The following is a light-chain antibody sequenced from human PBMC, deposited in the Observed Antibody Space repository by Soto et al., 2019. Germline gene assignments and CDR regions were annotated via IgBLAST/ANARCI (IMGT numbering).Light chain of an antibody. CDR3: QHYGSSEYT. Sequence: EIVLTQSPGTLSLSPGERATLSCRASQSVSSSYLAWYQQKPGQAPRLLIYGASSRAAGIPDRFSGSGSGTDFTLTINRLEAEAFAEYYCQHYGSSEYTFGQGTKLDIK. CDR1: QSVSSSY. V-gene: IGKV3-20*01. CDR2: GAS. J-gene: IGKJ2*01.